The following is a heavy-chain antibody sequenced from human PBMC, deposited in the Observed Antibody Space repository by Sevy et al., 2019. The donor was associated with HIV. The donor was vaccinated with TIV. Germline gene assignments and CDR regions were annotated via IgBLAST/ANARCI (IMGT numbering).Heavy chain of an antibody. CDR1: GFTLSNHA. D-gene: IGHD3-9*01. CDR2: ISGSGAIT. CDR3: GKENQYLTGYSRWFDP. Sequence: GGSLRLSCVASGFTLSNHAMTWARQAPGKGLEWVSGISGSGAITYYADSVKGRFTISRDTSKNTLYLQMNSLRVDDTAVYYCGKENQYLTGYSRWFDPRGQGTLVTVSS. V-gene: IGHV3-23*01. J-gene: IGHJ5*02.